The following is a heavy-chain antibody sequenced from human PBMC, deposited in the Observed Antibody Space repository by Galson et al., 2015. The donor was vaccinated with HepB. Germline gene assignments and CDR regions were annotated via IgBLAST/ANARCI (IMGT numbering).Heavy chain of an antibody. CDR1: GYTFTSYY. J-gene: IGHJ5*02. CDR2: VNPSGGST. CDR3: ARVRLQRWFDP. V-gene: IGHV1-46*03. Sequence: SVKVSCKASGYTFTSYYMHWVRQAPGQGLEWMGMVNPSGGSTSYAQKFQGRLTMTRDTSTSTVYMELSSLRSEDTAVYYCARVRLQRWFDPWGQGTLVTVSS.